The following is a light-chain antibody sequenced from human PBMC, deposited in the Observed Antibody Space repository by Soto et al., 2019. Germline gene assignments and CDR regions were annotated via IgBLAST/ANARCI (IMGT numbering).Light chain of an antibody. CDR3: QQYGSSPLT. J-gene: IGKJ4*02. CDR1: QSVSSSY. CDR2: GAS. V-gene: IGKV3-20*01. Sequence: EIVLTQSPGTLSLSPGERATLSCRASQSVSSSYLAWYQQKPGQAPRLLIYGASSRATGIPDRFSGSGSGTDFTLTISRLEPEGVAVYYCQQYGSSPLTFGGGTKVAIK.